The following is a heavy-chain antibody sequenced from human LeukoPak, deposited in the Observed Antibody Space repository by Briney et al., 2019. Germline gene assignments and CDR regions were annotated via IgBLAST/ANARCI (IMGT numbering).Heavy chain of an antibody. J-gene: IGHJ4*02. Sequence: GGSLRISCTASGLIFRNFVMTWVRQAPGKGLEWVSAISGSGGSTYYADSVKGRFTISRDNSKNTLYLQMNSLRAEDTAVYYCAYTYSSGYYYFDYWGQGTLVTVSS. D-gene: IGHD6-19*01. CDR2: ISGSGGST. CDR3: AYTYSSGYYYFDY. V-gene: IGHV3-23*01. CDR1: GLIFRNFV.